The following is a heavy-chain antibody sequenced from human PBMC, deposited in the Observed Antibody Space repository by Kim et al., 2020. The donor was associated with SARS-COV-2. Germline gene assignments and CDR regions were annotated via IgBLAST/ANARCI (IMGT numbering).Heavy chain of an antibody. V-gene: IGHV3-23*01. D-gene: IGHD6-19*01. Sequence: GGSLRLSCAASGFTFSSYAMSWVRQAPGKGLEWVSAISGSGGSTYYADAVKGRFTISSDNSKNTLYLQMNSLRAEDTAVYYCAKRAGAVDWYYFDYWGQGTLVTVSS. CDR1: GFTFSSYA. CDR3: AKRAGAVDWYYFDY. J-gene: IGHJ4*02. CDR2: ISGSGGST.